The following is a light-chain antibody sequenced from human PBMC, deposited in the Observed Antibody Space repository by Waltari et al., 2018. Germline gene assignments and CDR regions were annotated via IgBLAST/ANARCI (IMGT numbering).Light chain of an antibody. V-gene: IGKV1-5*03. CDR1: QSISNW. CDR3: QQYNSYSLLT. CDR2: KAS. J-gene: IGKJ4*01. Sequence: DIQMTQSPSTPSASVGDRFTITCRASQSISNWLAWYQQKPGKAPKLLIYKASTLESGVTSRFSGSGSGTEFTLTISSLQPDDFATYYCQQYNSYSLLTFGGGTKVEIK.